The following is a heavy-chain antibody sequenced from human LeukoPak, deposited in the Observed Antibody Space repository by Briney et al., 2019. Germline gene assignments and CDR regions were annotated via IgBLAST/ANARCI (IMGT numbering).Heavy chain of an antibody. J-gene: IGHJ5*02. CDR3: AKGRIANWFVP. CDR2: INNDGSGT. D-gene: IGHD6-13*01. CDR1: GFTFSSDW. V-gene: IGHV3-74*01. Sequence: PGGSLRLSCAASGFTFSSDWMHWVRQAPGKGLVWVSRINNDGSGTSYADSAKGRFTISRDNSKNTVYLQMDSLRAEDTAVYYCAKGRIANWFVPWGQGTLVTVSS.